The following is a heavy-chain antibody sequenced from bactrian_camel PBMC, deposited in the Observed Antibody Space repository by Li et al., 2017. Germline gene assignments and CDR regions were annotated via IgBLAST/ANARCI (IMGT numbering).Heavy chain of an antibody. D-gene: IGHD2*01. J-gene: IGHJ4*01. CDR2: IDSDGGT. Sequence: HVQLVESGGGSVQTGGSLRLSCTASGLPATTHCVAWFRQAPGKEREGVATIDSDGGTSYSAAVKGRFTISKDNAKNTLFLQMNSLSPEDTAMYYCTADAGKYYLAAKAPTWTIEARGPRSPSP. CDR1: GLPATTHC. V-gene: IGHV3S53*01.